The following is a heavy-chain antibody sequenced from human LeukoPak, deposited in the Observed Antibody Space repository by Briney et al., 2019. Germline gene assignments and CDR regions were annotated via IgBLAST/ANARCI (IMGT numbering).Heavy chain of an antibody. CDR2: IYYSGST. CDR3: ARRSYNWNDYYFDY. D-gene: IGHD1-20*01. Sequence: SETLSLTCTVSGGSISSYYWSWIRQPPGKGLEWIGYIYYSGSTNYNPSLKSRVTISVDTSKNQFSLKLSSVTAADTAVYYCARRSYNWNDYYFDYWGQGTLATVSS. V-gene: IGHV4-59*08. CDR1: GGSISSYY. J-gene: IGHJ4*02.